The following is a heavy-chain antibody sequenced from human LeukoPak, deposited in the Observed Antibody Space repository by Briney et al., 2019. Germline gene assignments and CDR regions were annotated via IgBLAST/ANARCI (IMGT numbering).Heavy chain of an antibody. CDR1: GGSISSSNYY. D-gene: IGHD3-22*01. V-gene: IGHV4-39*01. J-gene: IGHJ4*02. Sequence: SETLSLTCTVSGGSISSSNYYWGWIRQPPGKGLEWMGSIHYSGSTYNNPSLKSRVAMSVDTSKSQFSLKVSSVTAADTAVYYCARLLHDSRGYYYFDYWGQGTLVIVSS. CDR3: ARLLHDSRGYYYFDY. CDR2: IHYSGST.